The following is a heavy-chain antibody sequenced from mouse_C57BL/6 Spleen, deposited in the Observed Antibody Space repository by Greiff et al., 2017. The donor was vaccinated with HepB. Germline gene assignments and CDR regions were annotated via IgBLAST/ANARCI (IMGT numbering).Heavy chain of an antibody. CDR2: ISGGGGNT. Sequence: DVMLVESGGGLVKPGGSLKLSCAASGFTFSSYTMSWVRQTPEKRLEWVATISGGGGNTYYPDSVKGRFTISRDNAKNTLYLQMSSLRSEDTALYYCARQASVTTVVARDWYFDVWGTGTTVTVSS. CDR3: ARQASVTTVVARDWYFDV. CDR1: GFTFSSYT. D-gene: IGHD1-1*01. J-gene: IGHJ1*03. V-gene: IGHV5-9*01.